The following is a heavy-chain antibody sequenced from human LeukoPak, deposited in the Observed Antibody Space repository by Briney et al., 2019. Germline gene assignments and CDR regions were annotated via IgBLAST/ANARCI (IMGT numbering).Heavy chain of an antibody. Sequence: GGSLRLSCAASGLTFSRYSMNWVRQAPGKRLEWVSSISSSSSHIYYADSVKGRFTTSRDNAKNSLYLQMNSLRAEDTAVYYCARDLKMATSGGGYYYYYGMDVWGQGTTVTVSS. CDR2: ISSSSSHI. CDR3: ARDLKMATSGGGYYYYYGMDV. D-gene: IGHD5-24*01. V-gene: IGHV3-21*01. CDR1: GLTFSRYS. J-gene: IGHJ6*02.